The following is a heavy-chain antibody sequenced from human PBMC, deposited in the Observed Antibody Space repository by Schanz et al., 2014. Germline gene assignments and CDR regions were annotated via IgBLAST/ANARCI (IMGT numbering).Heavy chain of an antibody. V-gene: IGHV1-18*01. D-gene: IGHD3-10*01. CDR1: GYSFTDYA. CDR3: VRDAGWAFGDYHGMDV. CDR2: ISVYHGHT. Sequence: QVQLVQSGVEVKRPGASVRVSCKASGYSFTDYAIHWVRQAPGQGLEWMGWISVYHGHTNYAEKVHGRVTMTTDTSTSTAYMELRSLISDDTAGYYCVRDAGWAFGDYHGMDVWGQGTSVTGSS. J-gene: IGHJ6*02.